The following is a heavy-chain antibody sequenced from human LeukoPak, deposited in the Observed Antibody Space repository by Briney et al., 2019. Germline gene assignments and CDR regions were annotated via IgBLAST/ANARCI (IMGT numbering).Heavy chain of an antibody. Sequence: PSETLSLTCAVYGGSFSGYYWSWVRQPPGKGLEWVGEINHSGSNNYNPALRSRVSISVDTSKNQFSLKLSSVTAADTAVYYCARSDYDILTGYYHDYWGQRTLVTVSS. J-gene: IGHJ4*02. CDR1: GGSFSGYY. CDR3: ARSDYDILTGYYHDY. CDR2: INHSGSN. D-gene: IGHD3-9*01. V-gene: IGHV4-34*01.